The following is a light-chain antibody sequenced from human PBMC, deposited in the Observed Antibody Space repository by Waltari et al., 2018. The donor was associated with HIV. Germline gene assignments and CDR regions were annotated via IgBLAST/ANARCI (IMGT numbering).Light chain of an antibody. CDR1: SSDIGNYDL. CDR2: EVN. J-gene: IGLJ3*02. Sequence: QSALTQPASVSASPGRSITISCTGTSSDIGNYDLVFWYQQRPGKAPKLMIYEVNKCPSGVSNRVSGSKSCITASLTISGLQAEDEADYYCCSYVTTGTWVFGGGTKLTVL. CDR3: CSYVTTGTWV. V-gene: IGLV2-23*02.